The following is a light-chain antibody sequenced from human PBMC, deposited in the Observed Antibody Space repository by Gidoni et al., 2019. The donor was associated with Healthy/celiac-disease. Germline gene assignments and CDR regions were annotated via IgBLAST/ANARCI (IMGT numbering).Light chain of an antibody. CDR1: QSISSY. V-gene: IGKV1-39*01. J-gene: IGKJ3*01. Sequence: DIQITQSPSSLSASVGDRVTITCRASQSISSYLNWYQQKQGEAPQLLIYAASSLQSGVPSRFSGGGSGTDFTLTISSLQPEDFVAYYCQQSYSTPFTFGPGTKVDIK. CDR3: QQSYSTPFT. CDR2: AAS.